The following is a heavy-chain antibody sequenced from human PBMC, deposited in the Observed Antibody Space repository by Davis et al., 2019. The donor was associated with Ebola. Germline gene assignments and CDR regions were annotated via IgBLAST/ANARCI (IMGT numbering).Heavy chain of an antibody. CDR3: ARDQAVALPDYYYYGMDV. V-gene: IGHV4-59*12. J-gene: IGHJ6*02. CDR1: GGSISSNY. CDR2: IYHSGST. D-gene: IGHD4-23*01. Sequence: MPGGSLRLSCSVSGGSISSNYWSWIRQPPGKGLEWIGEIYHSGSTNYNPSLKSRVTISVDKSKNQFSLKLSSVTAADTAVYYCARDQAVALPDYYYYGMDVWGQGTTVTVSS.